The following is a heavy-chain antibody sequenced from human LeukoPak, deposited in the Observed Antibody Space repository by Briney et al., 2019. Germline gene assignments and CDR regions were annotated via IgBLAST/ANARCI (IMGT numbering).Heavy chain of an antibody. Sequence: GGSLRLSCAASGFTFSDYYMSWIRQAPGKGLEWVSYVSSSGSYTNYADSVKGRFTISRDNAKNSLYLQMNSLRVEDTAVYYCARFRRSGDAFDFWGQGTMVTVSS. CDR3: ARFRRSGDAFDF. V-gene: IGHV3-11*03. CDR1: GFTFSDYY. J-gene: IGHJ3*01. CDR2: VSSSGSYT.